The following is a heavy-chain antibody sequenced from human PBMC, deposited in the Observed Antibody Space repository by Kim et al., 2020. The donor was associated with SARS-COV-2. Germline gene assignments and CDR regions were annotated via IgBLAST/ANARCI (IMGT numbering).Heavy chain of an antibody. D-gene: IGHD4-17*01. J-gene: IGHJ6*02. Sequence: ESQKGRFTISRDNSKHPLYLQMNSLSPEDTAIYYCTRGSTTSVHFYYGMDVWGQGTTVTVSS. CDR3: TRGSTTSVHFYYGMDV. V-gene: IGHV3-23*01.